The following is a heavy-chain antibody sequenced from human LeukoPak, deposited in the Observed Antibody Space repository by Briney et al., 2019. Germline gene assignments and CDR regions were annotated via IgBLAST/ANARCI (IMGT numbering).Heavy chain of an antibody. Sequence: SQTLSLTCTVSGGSISSGGYYWSWIRQHPGKGLEWIGYIYYSGSTYYNPSLKSRVTISVDTSKNQFSLKPSSVTAADTAVYYCARAVGAKPDFDYWGQGTLVTVSS. CDR3: ARAVGAKPDFDY. V-gene: IGHV4-31*03. J-gene: IGHJ4*02. D-gene: IGHD1-26*01. CDR1: GGSISSGGYY. CDR2: IYYSGST.